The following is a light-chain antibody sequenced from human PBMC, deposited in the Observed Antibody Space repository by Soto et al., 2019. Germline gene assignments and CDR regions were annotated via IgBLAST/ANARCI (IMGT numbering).Light chain of an antibody. Sequence: EVVLTQSPATLSLSPGEIATLSGRASRSVSSYLAWYQQKPGHAPRLLISDASNRATGIPARFSDSGSGTDFTLTISSIEPEDFAVYYCQQRTNWPSSTFGQGTRLEIQ. V-gene: IGKV3-11*01. CDR2: DAS. J-gene: IGKJ5*01. CDR3: QQRTNWPSST. CDR1: RSVSSY.